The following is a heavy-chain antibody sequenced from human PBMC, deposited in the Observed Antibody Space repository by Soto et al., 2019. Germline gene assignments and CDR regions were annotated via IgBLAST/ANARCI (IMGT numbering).Heavy chain of an antibody. CDR3: VKGGWLDY. Sequence: DVKLLESGGGLVQPGGSLRLSCAASQFTFSSFAMTWVRQAPGKGLEWVSFISETGDNLSYAESVKGRFTISRDNSKNTLYLQMSSLRPEDTAVYYCVKGGWLDYWGQGTLVTVSS. CDR2: ISETGDNL. V-gene: IGHV3-23*01. J-gene: IGHJ4*02. D-gene: IGHD3-10*01. CDR1: QFTFSSFA.